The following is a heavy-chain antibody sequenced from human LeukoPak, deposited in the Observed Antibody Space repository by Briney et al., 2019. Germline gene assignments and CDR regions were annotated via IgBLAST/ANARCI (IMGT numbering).Heavy chain of an antibody. CDR1: GFTFSSYG. CDR3: AKRGVVIRGLLVIGYHQEAYHYDF. Sequence: GGSLRLSCAASGFTFSSYGMHWVRQAPGKGLERVAVIWYDGSNKYYADSVKGRFTISRDNSKNTLYLQMNSLRAEDTAVYYCAKRGVVIRGLLVIGYHQEAYHYDFWGQGVLVTVSS. CDR2: IWYDGSNK. D-gene: IGHD3-10*01. J-gene: IGHJ4*02. V-gene: IGHV3-33*06.